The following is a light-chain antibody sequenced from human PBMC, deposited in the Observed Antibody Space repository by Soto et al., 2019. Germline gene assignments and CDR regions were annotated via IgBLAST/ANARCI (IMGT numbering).Light chain of an antibody. Sequence: DVQMTQSPSTLYASVGDRVTITCRASQSIINLLAWYQQKPGKAPKFLIYDVSTLESGVSSRFSGSGSGTEFTLTISSLKPEDFATYYCQQYDSYPLTFGGGTRVEIK. CDR3: QQYDSYPLT. J-gene: IGKJ4*01. CDR2: DVS. CDR1: QSIINL. V-gene: IGKV1-5*01.